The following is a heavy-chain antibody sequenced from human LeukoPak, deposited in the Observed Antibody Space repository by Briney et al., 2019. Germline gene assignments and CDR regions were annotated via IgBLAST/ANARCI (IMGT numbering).Heavy chain of an antibody. D-gene: IGHD6-13*01. V-gene: IGHV3-20*04. J-gene: IGHJ4*02. CDR2: INWNGGST. Sequence: GGSLRLSCAASGFTFDDYGMSWVRQAPGKGLEWVSGINWNGGSTGYADSVKGRFTISRDNAKNSLYLQMNSLRAEDTALYYCARVGLHSSSWYYFDYWGQGTLVTVSS. CDR3: ARVGLHSSSWYYFDY. CDR1: GFTFDDYG.